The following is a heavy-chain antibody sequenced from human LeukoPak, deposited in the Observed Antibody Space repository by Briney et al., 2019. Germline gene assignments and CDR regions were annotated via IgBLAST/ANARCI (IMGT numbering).Heavy chain of an antibody. CDR3: TRDGCSSTCCYVYSNWNYADY. CDR1: GFTFGDYA. D-gene: IGHD2-2*01. J-gene: IGHJ4*02. CDR2: IRSKAYGGTT. Sequence: GGSLRLSCTASGFTFGDYAMNWFRQAPGKGLEWVGFIRSKAYGGTTEYAASVKDRFTISGDDSKSIAYLQMSSLKTEDTAVYYCTRDGCSSTCCYVYSNWNYADYWGQGTLVTVFS. V-gene: IGHV3-49*03.